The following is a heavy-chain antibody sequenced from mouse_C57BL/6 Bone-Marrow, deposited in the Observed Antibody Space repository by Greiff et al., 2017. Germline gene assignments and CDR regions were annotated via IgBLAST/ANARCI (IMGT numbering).Heavy chain of an antibody. CDR1: GYAFSSSW. D-gene: IGHD2-4*01. J-gene: IGHJ4*01. CDR3: AKNDYDDAMDY. Sequence: VMLVESGPELVKPGASVKISCKASGYAFSSSWMNWVKQRPGKGLEWIGRIYPGDGDTNYNGKFKGKATLTADKSSSTAYMQLSSLTSEDSAVYFCAKNDYDDAMDYWGQGTSVTVSS. CDR2: IYPGDGDT. V-gene: IGHV1-82*01.